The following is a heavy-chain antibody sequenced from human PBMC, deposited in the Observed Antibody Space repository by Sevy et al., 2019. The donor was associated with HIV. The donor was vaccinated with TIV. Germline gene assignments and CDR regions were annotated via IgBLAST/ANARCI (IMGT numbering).Heavy chain of an antibody. Sequence: GGSLRLSCAASGFTFSSYWMHWVRQVPGKGLVWVSRIKSDGSSTSYAGSVKGRFTISRDNAKNTLYLQMNSLRAEDTAGYYCARDRSGSYHVSDNWFDPWGQGTLVTVSS. CDR1: GFTFSSYW. CDR2: IKSDGSST. J-gene: IGHJ5*02. CDR3: ARDRSGSYHVSDNWFDP. V-gene: IGHV3-74*01. D-gene: IGHD1-26*01.